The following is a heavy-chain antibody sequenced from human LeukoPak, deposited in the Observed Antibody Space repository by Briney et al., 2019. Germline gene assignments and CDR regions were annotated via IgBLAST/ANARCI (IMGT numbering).Heavy chain of an antibody. CDR3: ARDVNYYDSSGYYQRYFDY. J-gene: IGHJ4*02. V-gene: IGHV3-74*01. D-gene: IGHD3-22*01. CDR1: GLTFSSYW. Sequence: GGSLRLSCAASGLTFSSYWMHWVRQAPGKGLVWVSRINSDGSSTSYADSVKGRFTISRDNAKNSLYLQMNSLRAEDTAVYYCARDVNYYDSSGYYQRYFDYWGQGTLVTVSS. CDR2: INSDGSST.